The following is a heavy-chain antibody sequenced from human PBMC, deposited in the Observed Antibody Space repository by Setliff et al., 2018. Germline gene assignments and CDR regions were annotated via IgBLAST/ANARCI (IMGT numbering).Heavy chain of an antibody. J-gene: IGHJ3*02. CDR3: ARDGGGDSDAFDI. CDR2: INPSSGAT. CDR1: GYTFTGYY. D-gene: IGHD3-16*01. V-gene: IGHV1-2*06. Sequence: ASVKVSCKASGYTFTGYYMYWVRQAPGQGLEWMGRINPSSGATIYAQKFQGRITMTSDTSISTAYMELGRLRSDDTAVYFCARDGGGDSDAFDIWGQGTMVTVSS.